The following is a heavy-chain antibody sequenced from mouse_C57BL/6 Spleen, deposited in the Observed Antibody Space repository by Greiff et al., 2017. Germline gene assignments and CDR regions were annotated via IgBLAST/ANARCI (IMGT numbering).Heavy chain of an antibody. V-gene: IGHV1-19*01. CDR1: GYTFTDYY. CDR3: AKYQRYFDV. Sequence: EVQLQQSGPVLVKPGASVKMSCKASGYTFTDYYMNWVKQSHGKSLEWIGVINPYNGGTSYNQKFKGKATLTVDKSSSTAYMELNSLTSEDSAVYYCAKYQRYFDVWGTGTTVTVSS. D-gene: IGHD2-10*02. J-gene: IGHJ1*03. CDR2: INPYNGGT.